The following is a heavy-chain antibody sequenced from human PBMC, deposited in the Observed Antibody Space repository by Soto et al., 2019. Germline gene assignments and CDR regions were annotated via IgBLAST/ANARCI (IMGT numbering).Heavy chain of an antibody. J-gene: IGHJ4*02. CDR2: VYYSGIT. CDR3: ASRPTYCTTSNCYPGPFDY. V-gene: IGHV4-59*01. D-gene: IGHD2-2*01. CDR1: GGSITSYY. Sequence: SETLSLTCTVSGGSITSYYWNWIRQTPGKGLEYIGSVYYSGITYYNPSIKSRVTMSLDTSKNQFSLKLDSVTAADTAVYYCASRPTYCTTSNCYPGPFDYWGQGTLVTVSS.